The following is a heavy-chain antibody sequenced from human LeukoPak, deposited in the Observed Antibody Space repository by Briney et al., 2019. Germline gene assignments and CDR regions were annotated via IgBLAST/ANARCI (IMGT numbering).Heavy chain of an antibody. CDR1: GFTFSSYW. CDR3: ARERAKKTFSSRYYGMDV. V-gene: IGHV3-7*01. J-gene: IGHJ6*02. Sequence: PGGSLRLSCVASGFTFSSYWMSWVRQAPGKGLEWVANIKQDGSEKYYVDSVKGRFTISRDNAKNSLYLQMNSLRAEDTAVYYCARERAKKTFSSRYYGMDVWGHGTTVTVSS. D-gene: IGHD6-6*01. CDR2: IKQDGSEK.